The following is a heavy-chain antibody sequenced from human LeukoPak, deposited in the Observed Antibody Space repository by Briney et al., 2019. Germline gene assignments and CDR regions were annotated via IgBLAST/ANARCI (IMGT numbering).Heavy chain of an antibody. CDR1: GGSISSSTYY. V-gene: IGHV4-39*01. CDR2: IYYSGST. D-gene: IGHD6-13*01. CDR3: ARHSRGPAAGPAFDY. Sequence: PSETLSLTCTVSGGSISSSTYYWGWIRQPPGEGLEWIGSIYYSGSTYYNPSFKSRVTISVDTSKNQFSLSSVTAADTAVYYCARHSRGPAAGPAFDYWGQGTLVTVSS. J-gene: IGHJ4*02.